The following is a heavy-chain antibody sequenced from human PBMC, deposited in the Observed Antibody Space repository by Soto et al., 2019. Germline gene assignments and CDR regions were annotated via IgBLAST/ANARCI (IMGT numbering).Heavy chain of an antibody. CDR3: ARDRGSYGMDV. CDR2: IYSSGST. J-gene: IGHJ6*02. CDR1: GGSISSGGY. V-gene: IGHV4-31*03. Sequence: QVQLQESGPGLVKPSETLSLTCTVSGGSISSGGYWSWVRQRPGKGLEWIGYIYSSGSTYYSPSRVSRPSISIDTSKNQFSLERSSVTAADTAVYYCARDRGSYGMDVWGQGTTVTVS.